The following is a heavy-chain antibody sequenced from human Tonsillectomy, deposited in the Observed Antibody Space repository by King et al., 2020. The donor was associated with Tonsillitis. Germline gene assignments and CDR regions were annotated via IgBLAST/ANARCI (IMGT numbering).Heavy chain of an antibody. Sequence: VQLQQWGARLLKPSETLSLTCAVYGGSFSGYYWTWIRQAPGKGLEWIGEINHSGSTNYNPSLKSRVTISVDTSNNQFSLTLNSVTAADTAVYYCARGGGTIFGVIVADSYYYYMDVWGKGTTVTVSS. V-gene: IGHV4-34*01. CDR2: INHSGST. J-gene: IGHJ6*03. D-gene: IGHD3-3*01. CDR3: ARGGGTIFGVIVADSYYYYMDV. CDR1: GGSFSGYY.